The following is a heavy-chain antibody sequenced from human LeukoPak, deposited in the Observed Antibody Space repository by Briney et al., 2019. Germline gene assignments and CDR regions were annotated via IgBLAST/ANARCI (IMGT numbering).Heavy chain of an antibody. CDR1: GFIISDYW. D-gene: IGHD1-7*01. V-gene: IGHV3-74*01. J-gene: IGHJ4*02. Sequence: PGGSLRLSGAASGFIISDYWMHWVRQAPGRGLVWVSGVKVNGNDIVYVDSVRGRFTLSRDNAKTTLYLQLSSLRAEDTAVYYCVRDGAGTTPFDYWGQGALVTVSS. CDR2: VKVNGNDI. CDR3: VRDGAGTTPFDY.